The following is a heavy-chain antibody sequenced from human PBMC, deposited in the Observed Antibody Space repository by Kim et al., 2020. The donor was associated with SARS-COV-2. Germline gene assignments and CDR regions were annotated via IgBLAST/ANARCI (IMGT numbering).Heavy chain of an antibody. CDR1: GFTVSTYA. CDR2: ISSSGGAT. V-gene: IGHV3-23*01. J-gene: IGHJ4*02. Sequence: GGSLRLSCAASGFTVSTYAMSWVRQPPGKGLEWVSAISSSGGATYYADSVKGRFTISRDNSKNTLYLQMNSLRAEDTAVYYCTKDHNWNYLGVFWGQGSLVIVSS. D-gene: IGHD1-7*01. CDR3: TKDHNWNYLGVF.